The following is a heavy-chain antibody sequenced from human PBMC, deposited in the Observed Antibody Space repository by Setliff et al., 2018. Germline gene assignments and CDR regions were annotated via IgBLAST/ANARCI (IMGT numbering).Heavy chain of an antibody. D-gene: IGHD1-26*01. J-gene: IGHJ4*02. CDR1: GGSISSGHYY. V-gene: IGHV4-61*02. CDR2: LHTSGST. CDR3: ARDNTMVGATDY. Sequence: PSETLSLTCTVSGGSISSGHYYWNWIRQPAGKGLEWIGRLHTSGSTNYNPSLKGRVTISVDTSKNQFSLNLSSVTAADTAVYFCARDNTMVGATDYWGLGTLVTVSS.